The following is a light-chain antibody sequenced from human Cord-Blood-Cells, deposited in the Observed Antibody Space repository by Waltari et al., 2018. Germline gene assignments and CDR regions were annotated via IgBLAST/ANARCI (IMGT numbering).Light chain of an antibody. J-gene: IGLJ1*01. CDR1: SSDVGGYKY. CDR3: CSYAGSYTFV. Sequence: QSALTQPRSVSGSPGQSVTISCTGTSSDVGGYKYVSWYQQHPGKAPELKIYDVSNRPSGVPDRFSGSKSGNPASLTISGLQAGDEADYYCCSYAGSYTFVFGTGTKVTVL. CDR2: DVS. V-gene: IGLV2-11*01.